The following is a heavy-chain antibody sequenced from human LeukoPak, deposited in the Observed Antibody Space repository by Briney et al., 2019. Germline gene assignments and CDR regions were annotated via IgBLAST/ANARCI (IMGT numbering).Heavy chain of an antibody. CDR2: ISVSGGST. V-gene: IGHV3-23*01. CDR1: GFTFSIYA. Sequence: GGSLRLSCAASGFTFSIYAMSWVRQAPGKGLEWVSAISVSGGSTYYADCVKRGFTIPSVNSKNTLYLQMNSLRAENTAVYYCAKHRSYYSTLSLDYWGPGTLVTASS. J-gene: IGHJ4*01. D-gene: IGHD3-10*01. CDR3: AKHRSYYSTLSLDY.